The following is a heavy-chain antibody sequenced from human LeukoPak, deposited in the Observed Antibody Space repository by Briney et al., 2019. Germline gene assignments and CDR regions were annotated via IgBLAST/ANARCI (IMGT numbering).Heavy chain of an antibody. CDR1: GGTFSSYA. CDR3: ASPKLERYSGSPYY. CDR2: IIPIFGKA. J-gene: IGHJ4*02. D-gene: IGHD1-26*01. V-gene: IGHV1-69*04. Sequence: SVKVSCKASGGTFSSYAISWVRQAPGQGLEWMGRIIPIFGKANYAQKFQGRVTITADKSTSTAYMELSSLRPEDTAVYYCASPKLERYSGSPYYWGQGTLVTVSS.